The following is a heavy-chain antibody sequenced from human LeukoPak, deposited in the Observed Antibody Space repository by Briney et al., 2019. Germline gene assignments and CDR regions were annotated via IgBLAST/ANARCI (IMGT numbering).Heavy chain of an antibody. CDR3: GKEVERHFDLKY. Sequence: PGGSLRLSCAVSGFTSGIYAVSWVRQAPGKGLEWGSAFSGGGDAYYADSVRGRFTISRDNSKKILYLQMNSLRAEDTAVYYCGKEVERHFDLKYWGQGTLVTVSS. CDR1: GFTSGIYA. J-gene: IGHJ4*02. V-gene: IGHV3-23*01. D-gene: IGHD2/OR15-2a*01. CDR2: FSGGGDA.